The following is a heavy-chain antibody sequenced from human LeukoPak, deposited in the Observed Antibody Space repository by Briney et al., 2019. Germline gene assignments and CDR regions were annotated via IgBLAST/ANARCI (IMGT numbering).Heavy chain of an antibody. CDR2: IYTSVST. Sequence: PSETLSLTCTVSGGAITSDYWSGLRQPAGKGLEWIVRIYTSVSTNYNPSLKSRVTMSVHTPKSQFSLKLSSVTAADTAVYYCARHQGYSYVSWGPGTMVTVSS. J-gene: IGHJ3*01. V-gene: IGHV4-4*07. D-gene: IGHD5-18*01. CDR3: ARHQGYSYVS. CDR1: GGAITSDY.